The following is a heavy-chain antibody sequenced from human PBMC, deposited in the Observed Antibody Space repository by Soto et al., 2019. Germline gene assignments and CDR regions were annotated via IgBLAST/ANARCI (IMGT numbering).Heavy chain of an antibody. CDR1: GGSFSGYY. V-gene: IGHV4-34*01. J-gene: IGHJ6*02. D-gene: IGHD6-13*01. CDR2: INHSGST. Sequence: SETLSLTCAVYGGSFSGYYWSWIRQPPGKGLEWIGEINHSGSTNYNPSLKSRVTISVDTSKNQFSLKLSSVTAADTAVYYCARGRSSSWYYYYYGMDVWGQGTTVTVSS. CDR3: ARGRSSSWYYYYYGMDV.